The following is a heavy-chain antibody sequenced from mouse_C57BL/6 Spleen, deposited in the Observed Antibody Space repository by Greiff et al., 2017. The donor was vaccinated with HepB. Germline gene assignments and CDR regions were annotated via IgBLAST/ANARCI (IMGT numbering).Heavy chain of an antibody. D-gene: IGHD4-1*02. V-gene: IGHV14-4*01. J-gene: IGHJ1*03. CDR2: IDPENGDT. CDR1: GFNIKDDY. CDR3: TPNWDWYFDV. Sequence: EVQLQQSGAELVRPGASVKLSCTASGFNIKDDYMHWVKQRPEQGLEWIGWIDPENGDTEYASKFQGKATITADTSSNTPYLQLISLTSEDTAVYYCTPNWDWYFDVWGTGTTVTVSS.